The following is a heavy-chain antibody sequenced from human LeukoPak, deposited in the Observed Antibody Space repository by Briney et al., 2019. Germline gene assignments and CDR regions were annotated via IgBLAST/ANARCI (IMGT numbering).Heavy chain of an antibody. D-gene: IGHD2-2*02. J-gene: IGHJ4*02. V-gene: IGHV3-21*01. CDR3: ARENHVPAAIRSYYFDY. Sequence: PGGSLRLSCAASGFTFSSYSMNWVRQAPGKGLEWVSSISSSSSYIYYADSVKGRFTISGDNAKNSLYLQMNSLRAEDTAVYYCARENHVPAAIRSYYFDYWGQGTLVTVSS. CDR2: ISSSSSYI. CDR1: GFTFSSYS.